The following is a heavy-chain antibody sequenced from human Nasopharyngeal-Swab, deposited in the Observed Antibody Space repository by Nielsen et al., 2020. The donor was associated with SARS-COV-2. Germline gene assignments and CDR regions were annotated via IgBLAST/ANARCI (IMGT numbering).Heavy chain of an antibody. CDR2: IYHSGST. J-gene: IGHJ5*02. CDR3: AREGGAVGRRGPWFDP. Sequence: SETLSLTCTVSGSSISDGYYWGWFRQPPGKGLESLGPIYHSGSTYYNPSLKSRVTISVDTSKNQFSLRLTSVTAADTAVYYCAREGGAVGRRGPWFDPWGQGIQVTVSS. CDR1: GSSISDGYY. V-gene: IGHV4-38-2*02. D-gene: IGHD1-26*01.